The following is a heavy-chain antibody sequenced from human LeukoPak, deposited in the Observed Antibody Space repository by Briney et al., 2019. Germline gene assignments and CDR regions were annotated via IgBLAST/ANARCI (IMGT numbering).Heavy chain of an antibody. Sequence: SGPTLVNPTQTLTLTCTFSGLSLSTSGMCVSWIRQPPGKALEWLARIDWDDDKYYSTSLKTRLTISKDTSKNQVVLTMTNMDPVDTATYYCARILWRGYSYGAEFDPWGQGTLVTVSS. D-gene: IGHD5-18*01. CDR2: IDWDDDK. J-gene: IGHJ5*02. CDR1: GLSLSTSGMC. CDR3: ARILWRGYSYGAEFDP. V-gene: IGHV2-70*11.